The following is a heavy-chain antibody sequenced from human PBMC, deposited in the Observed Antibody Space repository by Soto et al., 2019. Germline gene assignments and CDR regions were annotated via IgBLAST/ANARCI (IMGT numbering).Heavy chain of an antibody. CDR1: HGSINSYY. V-gene: IGHV4-59*08. J-gene: IGHJ3*02. D-gene: IGHD3-22*01. CDR3: GWLYGRDAFEI. CDR2: IYYSGSN. Sequence: PSETLSLTCTGSHGSINSYYLSWIRQHQVKELEWIGYIYYSGSNNYNPSLKRRVTLSVDTSKNQFSLRLSSVTAADTAVYYCGWLYGRDAFEIWGQGSMV.